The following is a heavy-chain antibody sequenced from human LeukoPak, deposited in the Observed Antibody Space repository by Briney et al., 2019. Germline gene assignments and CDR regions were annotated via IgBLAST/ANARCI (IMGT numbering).Heavy chain of an antibody. CDR1: GGSISYNKR. CDR2: IYYSGTT. J-gene: IGHJ6*02. CDR3: ARTMVRGVWYGMDV. D-gene: IGHD3-10*01. Sequence: SDTLSLTCAVSGGSISYNKRWRRIRQPPGKGLEWIGYIYYSGTTHCNPSLRSRVTMSIDTSKNQFSLKLSSVTAVDTALYYCARTMVRGVWYGMDVWGQGTTVTVSS. V-gene: IGHV4-28*01.